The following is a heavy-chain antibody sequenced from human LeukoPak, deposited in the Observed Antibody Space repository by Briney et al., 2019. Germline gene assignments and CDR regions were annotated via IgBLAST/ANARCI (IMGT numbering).Heavy chain of an antibody. Sequence: GGSLRLSCTASGFTFGDYAVIWVRQAPGKGLEWVGLIRSKAYGGTTEHAASVKGRISISRDDSKSIAYLQMNSLKTEDTAVYYCTRDYGDYKGDSWGQGTLVTVSS. CDR1: GFTFGDYA. CDR2: IRSKAYGGTT. D-gene: IGHD4-17*01. CDR3: TRDYGDYKGDS. J-gene: IGHJ5*01. V-gene: IGHV3-49*04.